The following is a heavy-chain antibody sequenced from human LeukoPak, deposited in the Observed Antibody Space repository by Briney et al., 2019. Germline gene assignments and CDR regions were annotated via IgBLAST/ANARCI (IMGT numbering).Heavy chain of an antibody. D-gene: IGHD1-7*01. CDR2: ISKDGSDK. CDR3: ARDYWWNYDY. J-gene: IGHJ4*02. Sequence: GGSLRLSCAASGFTFSDYAMHWVRQAPGKGLEWVTVISKDGSDKYYPGSVRGRFTISRDNSKNTIYLQMDSLRAEDTAIYYCARDYWWNYDYWGQGTLVTVSS. V-gene: IGHV3-30-3*01. CDR1: GFTFSDYA.